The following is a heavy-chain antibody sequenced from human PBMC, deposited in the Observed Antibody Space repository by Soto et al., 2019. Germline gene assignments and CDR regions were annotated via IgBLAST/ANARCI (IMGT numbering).Heavy chain of an antibody. J-gene: IGHJ4*02. Sequence: ASVKVSCKASGYTFTSYGISWVRQAPGQGLEWMGWISAYNGNINYAQKLQGRVTMTTDTSTSTAYMELRSLRSDDTAVYYCARALTYYYGSGSPNLDYWGQGTLVTVSS. CDR1: GYTFTSYG. V-gene: IGHV1-18*01. CDR3: ARALTYYYGSGSPNLDY. D-gene: IGHD3-10*01. CDR2: ISAYNGNI.